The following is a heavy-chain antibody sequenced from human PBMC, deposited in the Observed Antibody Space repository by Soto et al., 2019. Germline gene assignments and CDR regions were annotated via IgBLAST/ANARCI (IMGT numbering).Heavy chain of an antibody. Sequence: QITLKESGPTLVKPTQTLTLTCTFSGFSLSTSGVSVGWIRQPPGKAPEWLALIYWDDDKRYSPSLKSRLTITKDTSKNQVFLTMTNMDPVDTATYYCAHKLYSYGFRWGQGTLVTVSS. CDR2: IYWDDDK. CDR3: AHKLYSYGFR. J-gene: IGHJ4*02. CDR1: GFSLSTSGVS. V-gene: IGHV2-5*02. D-gene: IGHD5-18*01.